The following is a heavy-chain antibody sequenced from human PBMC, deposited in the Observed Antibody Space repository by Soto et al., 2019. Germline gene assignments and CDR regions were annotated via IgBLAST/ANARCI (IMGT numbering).Heavy chain of an antibody. V-gene: IGHV1-3*01. CDR1: GYTFTSYA. J-gene: IGHJ6*02. Sequence: ASVKVSCKASGYTFTSYAMHWVRQAPGQRLEWMGWINAGNGNTKYSQKFQGRVTITRDTSASTAYMELSSLRSEDTAVYYCARGYCSGGSCYSGYSYYYGMHVWGQATTVTV. CDR3: ARGYCSGGSCYSGYSYYYGMHV. CDR2: INAGNGNT. D-gene: IGHD2-15*01.